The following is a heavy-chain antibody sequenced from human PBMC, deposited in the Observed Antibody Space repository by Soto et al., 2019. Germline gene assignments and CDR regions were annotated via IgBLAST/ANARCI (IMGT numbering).Heavy chain of an antibody. CDR2: ISAYNGNT. V-gene: IGHV1-18*01. D-gene: IGHD4-17*01. CDR1: GSPFTGYV. J-gene: IGHJ4*02. Sequence: QVQLVQSGAEVKKPGASVRVSCKASGSPFTGYVTSWVRQAPGQGLEWMGWISAYNGNTNYAQKLQGRVTMTTDTSTSTAYMELRSLRSDDTAVYYCARDLHGDPYYWGQGTLVTVSS. CDR3: ARDLHGDPYY.